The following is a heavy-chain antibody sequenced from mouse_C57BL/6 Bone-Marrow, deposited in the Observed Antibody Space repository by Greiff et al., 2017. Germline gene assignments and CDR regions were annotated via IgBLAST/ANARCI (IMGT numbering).Heavy chain of an antibody. V-gene: IGHV1-82*01. D-gene: IGHD2-10*01. CDR1: GYAFSSSW. CDR3: ALLWYDY. Sequence: VQLQQSGPELVKPGASVKISCKASGYAFSSSWMNWVKQRPGKGLEWIGRIYPGDGDTNYNGKFKGKATLTADKSSSTAYRQHSSLTSEDSAVYFCALLWYDYWGQGTTRTVSS. J-gene: IGHJ2*01. CDR2: IYPGDGDT.